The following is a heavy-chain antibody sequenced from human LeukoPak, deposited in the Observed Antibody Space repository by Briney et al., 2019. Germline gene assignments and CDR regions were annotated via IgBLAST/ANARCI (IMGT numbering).Heavy chain of an antibody. D-gene: IGHD3-22*01. CDR2: IWYDGSNK. V-gene: IGHV3-33*06. Sequence: GRSLRLSCAASGFTFSSYGMHWVRQAPGKGLEWVAVIWYDGSNKYYADSVKGRFTISRDNSKNTLYLQMNSLRAEDTAVYYCAKDPYYYDSSGYPDWGQGTLVTVSS. CDR3: AKDPYYYDSSGYPD. J-gene: IGHJ4*02. CDR1: GFTFSSYG.